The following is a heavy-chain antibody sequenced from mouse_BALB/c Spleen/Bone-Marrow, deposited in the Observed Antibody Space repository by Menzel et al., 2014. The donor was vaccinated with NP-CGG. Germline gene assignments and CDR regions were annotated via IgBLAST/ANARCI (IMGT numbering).Heavy chain of an antibody. Sequence: VQLKESGPDLVKPSQSLSLTCTVTDYSITSGSSRHWIQQFPGNKLEWIGYIHYTGNTNYNPSLESQISITRDTSKNQFFLQLNSLTSEDSATYYCARFDGSYAMDYWGQGTSVTVSS. J-gene: IGHJ4*01. V-gene: IGHV3-1*02. CDR1: DYSITSGSS. D-gene: IGHD1-1*02. CDR2: IHYTGNT. CDR3: ARFDGSYAMDY.